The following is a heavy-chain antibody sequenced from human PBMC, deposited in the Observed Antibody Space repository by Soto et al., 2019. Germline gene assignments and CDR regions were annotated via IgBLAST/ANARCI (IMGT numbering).Heavy chain of an antibody. D-gene: IGHD2-2*03. Sequence: DVQLVESGGGLVAPGRSLRLSCNCSGFRFSEHAMTWVRQAPGKGLEWVGFIRNTPYGGTTDYAASVRGRFTISRDDSASIAYLQMNSLKTEDSGLYYCSRGSFGYYGPWGPGTLVTVS. CDR1: GFRFSEHA. V-gene: IGHV3-49*04. J-gene: IGHJ5*02. CDR2: IRNTPYGGTT. CDR3: SRGSFGYYGP.